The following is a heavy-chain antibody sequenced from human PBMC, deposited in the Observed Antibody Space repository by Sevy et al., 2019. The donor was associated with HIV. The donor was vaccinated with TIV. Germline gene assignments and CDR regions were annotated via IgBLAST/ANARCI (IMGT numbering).Heavy chain of an antibody. CDR3: ARYRCTTCYPLDY. CDR1: KYSFTNYW. D-gene: IGHD2-2*01. J-gene: IGHJ4*02. CDR2: IYLGDSDT. V-gene: IGHV5-51*01. Sequence: GESLKISCKVSKYSFTNYWIGWVRQMPGRGLEWMGIIYLGDSDTRYSPSFQGQVTISADKSISTAYLQWNSLKASDTATYYCARYRCTTCYPLDYWGQGTLVTVSS.